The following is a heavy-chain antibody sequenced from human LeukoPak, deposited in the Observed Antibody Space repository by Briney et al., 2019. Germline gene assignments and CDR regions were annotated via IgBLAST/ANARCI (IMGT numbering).Heavy chain of an antibody. CDR3: ARSDGYCSSTSCFEPPGADP. Sequence: PSETLSLTCAVYGGSFSGYYWSWIRQPPGKGLEWIGEINHSGSTNYNPSLKSRVTISVDTSKNQFSLKLSSVTAADTAVYYCARSDGYCSSTSCFEPPGADPWGQGTLVTVSS. J-gene: IGHJ5*02. V-gene: IGHV4-34*01. CDR2: INHSGST. D-gene: IGHD2-2*03. CDR1: GGSFSGYY.